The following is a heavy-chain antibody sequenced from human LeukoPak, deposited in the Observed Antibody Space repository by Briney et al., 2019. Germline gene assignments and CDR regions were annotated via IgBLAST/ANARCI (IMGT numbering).Heavy chain of an antibody. CDR3: ARDQYYYGSGSGVDP. CDR2: ISYDGSNK. CDR1: GFTFSSYA. J-gene: IGHJ5*02. Sequence: GGSLRLSCAASGFTFSSYAMHWVRQAPGKGLEWVAVISYDGSNKYYADPVKGRFTISRDNSKNTLYLQMNSLRAEDTAVYYCARDQYYYGSGSGVDPWGQGTLVTVSS. V-gene: IGHV3-30*04. D-gene: IGHD3-10*01.